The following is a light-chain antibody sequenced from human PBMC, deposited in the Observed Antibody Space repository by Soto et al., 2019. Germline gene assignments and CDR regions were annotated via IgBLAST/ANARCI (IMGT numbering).Light chain of an antibody. J-gene: IGLJ2*01. V-gene: IGLV2-14*02. CDR1: SSDVVNDLL. CDR3: SSYTSKSSLI. Sequence: QSALTQPASVSGSPGQSITISCTGTSSDVVNDLLVSWYQQQPGKAPKLMIYEGTKRPAGVSDRFSGSKSGNTASLTISGLQAEDEADYYCSSYTSKSSLIFGGGTKLTVL. CDR2: EGT.